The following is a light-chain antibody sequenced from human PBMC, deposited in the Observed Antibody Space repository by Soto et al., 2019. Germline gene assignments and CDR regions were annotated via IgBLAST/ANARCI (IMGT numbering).Light chain of an antibody. V-gene: IGLV2-23*02. CDR2: EVT. CDR1: SRDVGGYNF. CDR3: CSDAGSGVYV. Sequence: QSVLTPPASVSGSPGQSITISCTGTSRDVGGYNFVSWYQQHPGKAPKLLVYEVTKRPSEISIRFSGSKSGNTASLTICGLHVEDEADYYCCSDAGSGVYVFGTGTKVTVL. J-gene: IGLJ1*01.